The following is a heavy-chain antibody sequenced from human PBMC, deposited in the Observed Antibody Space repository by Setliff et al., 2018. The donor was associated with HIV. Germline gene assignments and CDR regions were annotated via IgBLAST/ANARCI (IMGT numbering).Heavy chain of an antibody. Sequence: SVKVSCKASGDTFSTFANIWVRQAPGQGLEWMGGIIPKSNTPDYAQIFKGRLTITADESTSTAHMELVGLTSEDTAVYYCARGSPIVWFGEFLYPEIDYWGQGSLVTVSS. D-gene: IGHD3-10*01. CDR3: ARGSPIVWFGEFLYPEIDY. CDR1: GDTFSTFA. J-gene: IGHJ4*02. CDR2: IIPKSNTP. V-gene: IGHV1-69*13.